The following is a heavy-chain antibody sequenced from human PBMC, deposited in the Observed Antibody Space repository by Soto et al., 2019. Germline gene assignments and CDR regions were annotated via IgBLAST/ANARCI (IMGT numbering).Heavy chain of an antibody. Sequence: LRLSFSGSCFTFSNFWIHCFRQAPGKGLVLVALINTDGSVTSHADSVKGRFTISRDNAKSTLYLQMNSLREEDSAMYYCARQTGLGEPKYWGKRTLATVSS. CDR1: CFTFSNFW. CDR2: INTDGSVT. CDR3: ARQTGLGEPKY. J-gene: IGHJ4*02. D-gene: IGHD1-26*01. V-gene: IGHV3-74*01.